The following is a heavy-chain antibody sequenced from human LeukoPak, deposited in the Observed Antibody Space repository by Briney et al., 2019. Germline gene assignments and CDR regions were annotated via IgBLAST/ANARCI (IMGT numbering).Heavy chain of an antibody. CDR3: ASSGYDNFHY. CDR1: GGSISSQY. J-gene: IGHJ4*02. Sequence: SETLSLTCTVSGGSISSQYWSWIRQPPGKGLEWIGYIYYSGSTNYNPSLKSRVTISVDTSKNQFSLKLSSVTAADTAVYYCASSGYDNFHYWGQGTLVTVSS. D-gene: IGHD5-12*01. CDR2: IYYSGST. V-gene: IGHV4-59*08.